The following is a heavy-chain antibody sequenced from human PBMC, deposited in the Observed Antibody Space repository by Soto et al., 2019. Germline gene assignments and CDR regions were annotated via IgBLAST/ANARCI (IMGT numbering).Heavy chain of an antibody. CDR2: IIPIFGTA. J-gene: IGHJ6*02. D-gene: IGHD1-7*01. CDR3: ASHGITGTWVYCYGMDV. V-gene: IGHV1-69*12. Sequence: QVQLVQSGAEVKKPGSSVKVSCKASGGTFSSYAISWLRQAPGQGLEWMGGIIPIFGTANYAQKFQGRVTITADESTSTAYMELSSRRSEDTAVYYCASHGITGTWVYCYGMDVWGQGTTVTVSS. CDR1: GGTFSSYA.